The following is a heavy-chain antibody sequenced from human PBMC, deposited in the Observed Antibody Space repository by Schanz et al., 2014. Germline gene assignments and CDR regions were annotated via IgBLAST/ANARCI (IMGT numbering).Heavy chain of an antibody. CDR2: INPDSGDT. J-gene: IGHJ4*02. CDR1: GYTFVGYY. V-gene: IGHV1-2*02. CDR3: ARVYRWQHILGHFDS. D-gene: IGHD6-13*01. Sequence: QVQLVQSGSELKKPGASVRVSCQASGYTFVGYYIHWLRQAPGQGLEWMGWINPDSGDTNYVQNFQGRVTMTRDTSITTAYMDLSRLTSDDTAVYYCARVYRWQHILGHFDSWGQGSLVTVSS.